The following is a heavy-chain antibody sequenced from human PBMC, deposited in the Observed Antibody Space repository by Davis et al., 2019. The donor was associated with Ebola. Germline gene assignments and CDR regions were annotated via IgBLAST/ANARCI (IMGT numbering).Heavy chain of an antibody. J-gene: IGHJ4*02. Sequence: SVKVSCKASGGTFSSYAISWVRQAPGQGLDWMGGIIPVFGIPKYAQKFQGRVTLTADESTSTAYMVLTNLSSDDTAVYYCAREVGETKLDQWGQGTLVTVSS. CDR1: GGTFSSYA. D-gene: IGHD1-26*01. CDR2: IIPVFGIP. CDR3: AREVGETKLDQ. V-gene: IGHV1-69*13.